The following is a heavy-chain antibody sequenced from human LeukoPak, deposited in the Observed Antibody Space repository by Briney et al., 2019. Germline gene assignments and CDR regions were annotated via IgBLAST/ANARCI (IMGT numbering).Heavy chain of an antibody. D-gene: IGHD2-2*01. CDR2: IIPIFGTT. CDR1: GGTFSNYV. J-gene: IGHJ3*02. Sequence: SVKVSCKASGGTFSNYVISWVRQSPGQGLEWLGGIIPIFGTTNNAQKFQDRGTITADDSTSTAYMELRSLRSDDTALYYCAVPLGYCSGSSCPIDAFDIWGQGTMVTVSS. CDR3: AVPLGYCSGSSCPIDAFDI. V-gene: IGHV1-69*13.